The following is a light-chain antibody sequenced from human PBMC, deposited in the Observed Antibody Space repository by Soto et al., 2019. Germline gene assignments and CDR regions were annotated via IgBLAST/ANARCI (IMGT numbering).Light chain of an antibody. J-gene: IGLJ1*01. CDR1: SSDVGGYNF. Sequence: LTQPASVYGSPGQSITVSCTGTSSDVGGYNFVSWYQQHPGKAPKLMIYDVSNRPSGVSDRFSGSKSGNTASLTISGLQAEDEADYYCSSYTNSITLYVFGTGTKVTVL. CDR2: DVS. CDR3: SSYTNSITLYV. V-gene: IGLV2-14*01.